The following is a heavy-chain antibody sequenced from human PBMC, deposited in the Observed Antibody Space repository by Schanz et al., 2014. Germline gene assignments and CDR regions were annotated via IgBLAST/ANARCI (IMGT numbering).Heavy chain of an antibody. CDR1: GYTFTGHY. Sequence: QVQLVQSGAEVKKPGASVKVSCKASGYTFTGHYMHWVRQAPGQGLEWMGRINLNSGGTNYAQKCQVRVTMTWDTSTSTAYMELRRLRSDDTAIYYCARDGHSSNWRSYFFYGLDVWGQGTTVTVSS. V-gene: IGHV1-2*06. D-gene: IGHD6-13*01. CDR2: INLNSGGT. CDR3: ARDGHSSNWRSYFFYGLDV. J-gene: IGHJ6*02.